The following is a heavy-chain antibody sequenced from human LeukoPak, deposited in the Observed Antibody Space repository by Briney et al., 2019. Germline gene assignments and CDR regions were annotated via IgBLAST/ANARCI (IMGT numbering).Heavy chain of an antibody. D-gene: IGHD6-13*01. CDR2: IYYSGSS. CDR1: GGSISSYY. Sequence: SETLSLTCNVSGGSISSYYWSWIRQPPGKGLEWIGYIYYSGSSNYNPSLKSRVTISVDTSKNQFSLKLSSVTAADTAVYYCARAGRSIAAAAWYFDYWGQGTLVTVSS. J-gene: IGHJ4*02. CDR3: ARAGRSIAAAAWYFDY. V-gene: IGHV4-59*01.